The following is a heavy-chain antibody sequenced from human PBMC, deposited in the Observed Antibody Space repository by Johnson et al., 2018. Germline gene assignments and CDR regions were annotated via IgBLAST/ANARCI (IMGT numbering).Heavy chain of an antibody. Sequence: EVQLVESGGGLVKPGGSLRLSCAASGFTFSNAWMNWVRQAPGKGLEWVGRIKSKTDGGTTDYAAPVKGRFTISRDDSKNTLYLQMNSLKTEDPAVYYCTTGKGVTPYYYYYYYMDVWGKGTTVTVSS. CDR2: IKSKTDGGTT. CDR3: TTGKGVTPYYYYYYYMDV. CDR1: GFTFSNAW. D-gene: IGHD4-23*01. J-gene: IGHJ6*03. V-gene: IGHV3-15*07.